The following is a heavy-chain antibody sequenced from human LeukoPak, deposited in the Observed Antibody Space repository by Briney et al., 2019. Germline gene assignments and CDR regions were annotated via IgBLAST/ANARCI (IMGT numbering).Heavy chain of an antibody. CDR3: ARNHGSYKKTDY. CDR2: IYYSGST. V-gene: IGHV4-39*01. D-gene: IGHD1-1*01. J-gene: IGHJ4*02. Sequence: KPSETLSLTCTVSSGSISSSGYYWAWIRQPPGKGLEWIGSIYYSGSTYYSPSLKSRVTISVDTSKNQFSLKLSSVTAADTAVYYCARNHGSYKKTDYWGQGALVTVSS. CDR1: SGSISSSGYY.